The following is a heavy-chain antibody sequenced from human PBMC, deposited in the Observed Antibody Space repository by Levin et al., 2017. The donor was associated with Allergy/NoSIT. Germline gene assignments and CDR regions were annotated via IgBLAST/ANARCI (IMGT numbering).Heavy chain of an antibody. D-gene: IGHD5-18*01. V-gene: IGHV3-23*01. J-gene: IGHJ4*02. CDR2: VSSGADNT. CDR1: GFTFGTYA. Sequence: PGGSLRLSCAASGFTFGTYAMSWVRQAPGKGLEWVSTVSSGADNTYYADSVKGRFTISRDNSKNTLYLQMHSLRVEDTAVYYCAKGFGNIYGYCDWWGQGTLVSVSS. CDR3: AKGFGNIYGYCDW.